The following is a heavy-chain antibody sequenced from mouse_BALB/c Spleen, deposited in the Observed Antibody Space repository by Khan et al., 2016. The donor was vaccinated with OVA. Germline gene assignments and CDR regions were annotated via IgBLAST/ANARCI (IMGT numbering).Heavy chain of an antibody. Sequence: EVQLQESGPGPVNPSQSLSLTCTVTGYSITSDYAWNWIRQFPGNKLEWMGYISYSGRTSYNPSLKSRISITRATSNNQVFLQLNSVTTEDTATYFCARSVTITTVVATDFDYWSQGTTLTVSS. CDR1: GYSITSDYA. CDR3: ARSVTITTVVATDFDY. CDR2: ISYSGRT. D-gene: IGHD1-1*01. V-gene: IGHV3-2*02. J-gene: IGHJ2*01.